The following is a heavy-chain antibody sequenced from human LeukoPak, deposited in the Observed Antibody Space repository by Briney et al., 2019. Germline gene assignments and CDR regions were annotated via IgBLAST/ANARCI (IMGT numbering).Heavy chain of an antibody. V-gene: IGHV3-21*04. J-gene: IGHJ4*02. Sequence: GGSLRLSCAASGFTFSSYSMNWVRQAPGKGLEWVSSITRSNYIYYADSVKGRFTISRDNAKKTLYLQMHSLRAEDTAVYYCAKASVWTMVRVVSYFDDWGQGIQVTVSS. CDR1: GFTFSSYS. D-gene: IGHD3-10*01. CDR3: AKASVWTMVRVVSYFDD. CDR2: ITRSNYI.